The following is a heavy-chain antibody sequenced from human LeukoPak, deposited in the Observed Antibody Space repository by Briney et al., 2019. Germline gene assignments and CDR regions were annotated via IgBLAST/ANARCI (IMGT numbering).Heavy chain of an antibody. CDR2: INPNSGGT. V-gene: IGHV1-2*02. CDR3: ARGSDYYDSSGYYSGC. CDR1: GYTFTGYY. Sequence: ASVKVSCKASGYTFTGYYMHWVRQAPGQGLEWMGWINPNSGGTNYAQKFQGRVTMTRDTSISTAYMELSRLRSDDTAVYYCARGSDYYDSSGYYSGCWGQGTLVTVSS. D-gene: IGHD3-22*01. J-gene: IGHJ4*02.